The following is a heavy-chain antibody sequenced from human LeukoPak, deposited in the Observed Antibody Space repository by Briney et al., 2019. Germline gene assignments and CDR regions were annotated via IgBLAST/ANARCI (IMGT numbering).Heavy chain of an antibody. D-gene: IGHD5-18*01. CDR3: ARGGLWSSSGLDY. V-gene: IGHV4-59*01. Sequence: SETLSLTCAVYGGSFSSYYWSWIRQPPGKGLEWIGYIYYSGSTNYNPSLKSRVTISVDTSKNQFSLKLSSVTAADTAVYYCARGGLWSSSGLDYWGQGTLVTVSS. CDR1: GGSFSSYY. J-gene: IGHJ4*02. CDR2: IYYSGST.